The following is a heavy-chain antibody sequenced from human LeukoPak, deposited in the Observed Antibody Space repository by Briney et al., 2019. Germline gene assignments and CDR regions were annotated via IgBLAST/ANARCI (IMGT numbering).Heavy chain of an antibody. CDR3: ARASGILVVVGSAFDI. V-gene: IGHV3-11*01. Sequence: PGGSLRLSCAASGFTFSDYYMSWIRQAPGKGLEGVSYISSSGSTIYYADSVKGRFTISRDDAKNSLYLQMNSLRAEDTAVYYCARASGILVVVGSAFDIWGQGTIVTVPS. CDR2: ISSSGSTI. J-gene: IGHJ3*02. CDR1: GFTFSDYY. D-gene: IGHD2-15*01.